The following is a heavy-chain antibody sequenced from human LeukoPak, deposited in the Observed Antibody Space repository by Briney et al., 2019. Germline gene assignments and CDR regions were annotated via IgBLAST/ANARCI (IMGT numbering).Heavy chain of an antibody. V-gene: IGHV3-23*01. Sequence: GGSLRLSCAASGFTFSSYAMSWVRQAPGKGVEWVSPISGSGGSTYYADSVKGRFTISRDNSKNTLYLQMNSLRAEDTAVYYCAKPQLLWFGELDYWGQGTLVTVSS. J-gene: IGHJ4*02. D-gene: IGHD3-10*01. CDR2: ISGSGGST. CDR3: AKPQLLWFGELDY. CDR1: GFTFSSYA.